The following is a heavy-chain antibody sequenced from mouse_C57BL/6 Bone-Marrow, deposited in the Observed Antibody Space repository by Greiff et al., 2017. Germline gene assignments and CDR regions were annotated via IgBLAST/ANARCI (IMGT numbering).Heavy chain of an antibody. CDR3: ARSPSFDYDGGCACFAY. CDR1: GYTFTSYC. D-gene: IGHD2-4*01. Sequence: QVQLKQPGAELVKPGASVKLSCKASGYTFTSYCMHWVKQRPGQGLEWIGMIHPNSGSTNYNEKFKSKATITVDKSSSTGYIQLSSLTSEDTAVYYCARSPSFDYDGGCACFAYWGQGTLVTVSA. V-gene: IGHV1-64*01. CDR2: IHPNSGST. J-gene: IGHJ3*01.